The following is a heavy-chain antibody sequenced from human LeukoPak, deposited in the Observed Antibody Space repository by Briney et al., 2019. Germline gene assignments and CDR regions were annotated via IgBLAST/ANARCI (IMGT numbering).Heavy chain of an antibody. V-gene: IGHV1-8*02. CDR2: MNPNSGNT. D-gene: IGHD6-13*01. J-gene: IGHJ6*03. Sequence: ASVKVSCKASGYTFTSYGISWVRQAPGQGLEWMGWMNPNSGNTGYAQKFQGRVTMTRNTSISTAYMELSSLRSEDTAVYYCARGKDGIAAAGTRGVYYYYYYMDVWGKGTTVTISS. CDR3: ARGKDGIAAAGTRGVYYYYYYMDV. CDR1: GYTFTSYG.